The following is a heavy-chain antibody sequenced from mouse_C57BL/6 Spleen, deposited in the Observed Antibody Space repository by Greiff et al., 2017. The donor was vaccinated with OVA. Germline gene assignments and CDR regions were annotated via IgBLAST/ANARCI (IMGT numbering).Heavy chain of an antibody. J-gene: IGHJ4*01. Sequence: QVQLQQPGAELVRPGSSVKLSCKASGYTFTSYWMDWVKQRPGQGLEWIGNIYPSDSETHYNQKFKDKATLTVDTSSSTAYMQLSSLTSEDSAVYYGARITTVVAPGAMDYWGQGTSVTVSS. D-gene: IGHD1-1*01. CDR1: GYTFTSYW. CDR2: IYPSDSET. V-gene: IGHV1-61*01. CDR3: ARITTVVAPGAMDY.